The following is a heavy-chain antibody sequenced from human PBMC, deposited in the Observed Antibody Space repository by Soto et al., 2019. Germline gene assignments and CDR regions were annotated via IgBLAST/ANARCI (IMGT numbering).Heavy chain of an antibody. V-gene: IGHV4-34*01. J-gene: IGHJ4*02. CDR2: INHSGST. CDR3: ARGSRRFGELSY. D-gene: IGHD3-10*01. Sequence: LSLTCAVYGGSFSGYYWSWIRQPPGKGLEWIGEINHSGSTNYNPSLKSRVTISVDTSKNQFSLKLSSVTAADTAVYYCARGSRRFGELSYWGQGTLVTVSS. CDR1: GGSFSGYY.